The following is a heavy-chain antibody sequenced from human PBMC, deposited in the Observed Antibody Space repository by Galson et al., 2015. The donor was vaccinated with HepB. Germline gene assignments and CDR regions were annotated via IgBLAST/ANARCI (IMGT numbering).Heavy chain of an antibody. CDR1: GGSISTYY. CDR3: ARGGYSLDF. J-gene: IGHJ4*02. CDR2: IYYTGTT. V-gene: IGHV4-59*01. Sequence: SETLSLTCTVSGGSISTYYWSWIRQTPGKRPEWIGYIYYTGTTNYNPSLESRVTISVDTSRNIFALRLTSVTATDTAVYYCARGGYSLDFWSRGTLVTVSS. D-gene: IGHD1-26*01.